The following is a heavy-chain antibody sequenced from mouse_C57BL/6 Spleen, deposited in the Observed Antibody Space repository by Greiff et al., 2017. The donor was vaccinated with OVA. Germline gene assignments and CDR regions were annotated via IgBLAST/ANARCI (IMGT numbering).Heavy chain of an antibody. J-gene: IGHJ4*01. D-gene: IGHD1-1*01. Sequence: VKLMESGPGLVAPSQSLSITCTVSGFSLTSYAISWVRQPPGKGLEWLGVIWTGGGTNYNSALKSRLSISKDNSKSQVFLKMNSLQTDDTARYYCARMDYYGSGGYYAMDYWGQGTSVTVSS. CDR2: IWTGGGT. V-gene: IGHV2-9-1*01. CDR3: ARMDYYGSGGYYAMDY. CDR1: GFSLTSYA.